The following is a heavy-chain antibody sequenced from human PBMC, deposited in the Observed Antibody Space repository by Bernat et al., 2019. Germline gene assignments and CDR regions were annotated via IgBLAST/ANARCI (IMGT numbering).Heavy chain of an antibody. Sequence: EVQLVESGGGLVKPGGSLRLSCAASGFIFNNAWMNWVRQAPGKGLEWVGRIKSKTDGGTIDYAAPVKGRFTISRDDSKNTLYLQMNSLKTEDTAVYYCTTFTYYYDSSGYYSAPFDYWGQGTLVTVSS. CDR1: GFIFNNAW. J-gene: IGHJ4*02. CDR3: TTFTYYYDSSGYYSAPFDY. CDR2: IKSKTDGGTI. V-gene: IGHV3-15*07. D-gene: IGHD3-22*01.